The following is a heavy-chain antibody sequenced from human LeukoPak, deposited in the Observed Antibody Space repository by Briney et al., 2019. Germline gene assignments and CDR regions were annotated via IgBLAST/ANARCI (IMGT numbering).Heavy chain of an antibody. CDR1: GFTFDDYT. Sequence: GGSLRLSCAASGFTFDDYTMYWLRQAPGKGPECVSLVSWDGGSTYYADSVKGRFTISRDNSKNSLYLQMNSLRTEDTAVYYCATDGLVATILPYFDHWGQGTLVTVSS. J-gene: IGHJ4*02. D-gene: IGHD5-12*01. V-gene: IGHV3-43*01. CDR2: VSWDGGST. CDR3: ATDGLVATILPYFDH.